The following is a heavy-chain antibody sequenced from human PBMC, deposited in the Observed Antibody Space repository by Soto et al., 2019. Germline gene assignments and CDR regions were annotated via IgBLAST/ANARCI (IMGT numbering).Heavy chain of an antibody. V-gene: IGHV1-69*01. J-gene: IGHJ6*02. CDR1: GGTFSSYA. CDR3: ARVGDSSSWYDYYGMDV. CDR2: IIPIFGTA. Sequence: QVQLVQSGAEVKKPGSSVKVSCKASGGTFSSYAISWVRQAPGQGLEWMGGIIPIFGTANYAQKFQGRVTITADESTSTAYMELSRLRSEDTAVYYCARVGDSSSWYDYYGMDVWGQGTTVTVSS. D-gene: IGHD6-13*01.